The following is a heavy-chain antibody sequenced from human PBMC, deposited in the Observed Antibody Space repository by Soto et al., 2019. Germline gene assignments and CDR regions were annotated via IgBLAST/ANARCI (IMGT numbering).Heavy chain of an antibody. CDR2: IYHSGST. D-gene: IGHD2-15*01. CDR1: GGSISSGGYS. J-gene: IGHJ5*02. CDR3: AREVVVVAATTGPNCFDP. V-gene: IGHV4-30-2*01. Sequence: QLQLQESGSGLVKPSQTLSLTCAVSGGSISSGGYSWSWIRQPPGKGLEWIGYIYHSGSTYYNPSLTSRVTLSVDRSKNQFSLKLSSVTAADTAVYYCAREVVVVAATTGPNCFDPWGQGTLVTVSS.